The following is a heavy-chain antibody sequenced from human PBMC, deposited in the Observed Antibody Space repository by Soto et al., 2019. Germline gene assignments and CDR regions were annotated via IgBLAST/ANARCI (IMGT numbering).Heavy chain of an antibody. Sequence: SVKVSCKASGGTFSSYAISWVRQAPGQGLEWMGGIIPIFGTANYAQKFQGRVAITADESTSTAYMELSSLRSEDTAVYYCGACSYGSAQFDYWGQGTLVTVSS. CDR2: IIPIFGTA. V-gene: IGHV1-69*13. J-gene: IGHJ4*02. D-gene: IGHD5-18*01. CDR3: GACSYGSAQFDY. CDR1: GGTFSSYA.